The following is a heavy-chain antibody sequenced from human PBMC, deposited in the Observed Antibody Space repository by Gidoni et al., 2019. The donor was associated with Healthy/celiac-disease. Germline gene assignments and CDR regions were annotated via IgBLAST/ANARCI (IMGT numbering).Heavy chain of an antibody. D-gene: IGHD3-22*01. CDR2: IKQDGSEK. CDR3: ARDLEYYDAVDY. CDR1: GFTFSSYW. J-gene: IGHJ4*02. V-gene: IGHV3-7*03. Sequence: EVQLVESGGGLFQPGGSLRLSCAASGFTFSSYWMSWVRQAPGKGREWVANIKQDGSEKYYVDSGKGRFTISRDNAKNSLYLQMNSLRAEDTAVYYCARDLEYYDAVDYWGQGTLVTVSS.